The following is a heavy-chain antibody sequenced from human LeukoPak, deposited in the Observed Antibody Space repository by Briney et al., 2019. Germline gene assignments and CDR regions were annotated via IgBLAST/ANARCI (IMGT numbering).Heavy chain of an antibody. CDR3: AKDMEYSGYDFSALDY. CDR1: GFTFSSYW. V-gene: IGHV3-74*01. CDR2: INSDGSST. Sequence: GGSLRLSCAASGFTFSSYWMHWVRQAPGKGLVWVSRINSDGSSTSYADSVKGRFTISRDNAKSSLYLQMNSLRAEDTALYYCAKDMEYSGYDFSALDYWGQGTLVTVSS. D-gene: IGHD5-12*01. J-gene: IGHJ4*02.